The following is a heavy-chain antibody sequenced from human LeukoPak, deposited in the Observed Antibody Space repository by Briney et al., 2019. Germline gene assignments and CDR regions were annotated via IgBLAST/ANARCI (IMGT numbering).Heavy chain of an antibody. CDR1: GYSIRNGYH. CDR2: IYQSGST. J-gene: IGHJ5*02. Sequence: SETLSLTCSVSGYSIRNGYHWGWIRQPPGKGLEWIGSIYQSGSTYDNPSLKSRVTMSVDTSKNQFSLKLSSVTAADTAVYYCATRAGFWFDPWGQGTLVTVSS. CDR3: ATRAGFWFDP. V-gene: IGHV4-38-2*02. D-gene: IGHD6-19*01.